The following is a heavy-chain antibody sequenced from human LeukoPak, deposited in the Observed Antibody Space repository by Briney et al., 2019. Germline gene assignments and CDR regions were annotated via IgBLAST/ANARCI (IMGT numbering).Heavy chain of an antibody. J-gene: IGHJ4*02. CDR1: GFTFSSYA. V-gene: IGHV3-30*04. CDR2: ISYDGSNK. CDR3: AGEDIVATIGGLFDY. Sequence: GGSLRLSCAASGFTFSSYAMHWVRQAPGKGLEWVAVISYDGSNKYYADSVKGRFTISRDNSKNTLYLQMNSLRAEDTAVYYCAGEDIVATIGGLFDYWGQGTLVTVSS. D-gene: IGHD5-12*01.